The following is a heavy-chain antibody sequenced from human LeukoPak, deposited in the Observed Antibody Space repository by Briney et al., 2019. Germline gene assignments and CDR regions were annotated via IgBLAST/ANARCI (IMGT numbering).Heavy chain of an antibody. D-gene: IGHD3-22*01. V-gene: IGHV3-30*02. CDR2: IHYDENYK. CDR1: GFTFSSYS. Sequence: GGSLRLSCAASGFTFSSYSMNWVRQAPGKGPEWVAFIHYDENYKYYADSVKGRFTISRENSKNTLYLQMNSLRAEDTAVYYCAKDRRHSDASGYYSHDGFDIWGQGTMVSVSS. J-gene: IGHJ3*02. CDR3: AKDRRHSDASGYYSHDGFDI.